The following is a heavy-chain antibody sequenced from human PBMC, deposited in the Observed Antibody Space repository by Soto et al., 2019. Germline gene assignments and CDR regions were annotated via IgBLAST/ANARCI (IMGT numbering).Heavy chain of an antibody. CDR1: GYSITSSSF. CDR3: ARPPPNFGAVDS. CDR2: IHLGGTT. D-gene: IGHD3-10*01. V-gene: IGHV4-38-2*01. J-gene: IGHJ4*02. Sequence: PSETLSLTCAVSGYSITSSSFWGWIRQPPGKGLEWIGSIHLGGTTYYDPSLKSRVTISVDTSRNEFYLKLSSVTAADTAVYYCARPPPNFGAVDSWGQGALVTVSS.